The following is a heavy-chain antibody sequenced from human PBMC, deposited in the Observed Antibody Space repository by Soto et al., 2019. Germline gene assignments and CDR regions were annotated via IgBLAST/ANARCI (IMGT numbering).Heavy chain of an antibody. CDR3: ARDRGGITVAANPLGEWFDP. D-gene: IGHD6-19*01. J-gene: IGHJ5*02. CDR1: GVSIANFF. Sequence: QVQLQESGPGLVKPSETLSLTCTVSGVSIANFFWSWIRQPPGKGLEWIGYMSQGGTTTYNPSLKGRATISVDTSKNQLPLKLTAVTAADTAMYYCARDRGGITVAANPLGEWFDPWGPGTLVTVSS. V-gene: IGHV4-59*08. CDR2: MSQGGTT.